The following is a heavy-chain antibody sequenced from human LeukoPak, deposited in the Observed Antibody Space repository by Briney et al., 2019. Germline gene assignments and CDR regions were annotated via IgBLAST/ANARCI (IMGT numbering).Heavy chain of an antibody. V-gene: IGHV3-23*01. J-gene: IGHJ4*02. CDR1: GFTFSSYA. CDR3: AKAITDYYFDY. CDR2: ISGSGGST. Sequence: GGSLRLSCAASGFTFSSYAMSWVRQAPGKGLEGVSAISGSGGSTYYADSVKGRFTISRDNAKNTLYLQMNSLRAEDTAVYYCAKAITDYYFDYWGQGTLVIVSS. D-gene: IGHD3-16*01.